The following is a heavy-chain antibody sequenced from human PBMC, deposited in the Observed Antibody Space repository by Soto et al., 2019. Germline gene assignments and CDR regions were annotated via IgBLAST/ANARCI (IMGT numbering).Heavy chain of an antibody. CDR3: ARRARPDFYYMDV. J-gene: IGHJ6*03. V-gene: IGHV3-64*01. CDR2: ISSNGVGT. Sequence: VGSLRLSCAASGFTLSGYAMDWVRQAPGKGLEYVSGISSNGVGTYYANSVQGRFTISRDNSKNTVYLQMGSLRPEDMAVYYCARRARPDFYYMDVWGKGTTVTVSX. D-gene: IGHD6-6*01. CDR1: GFTLSGYA.